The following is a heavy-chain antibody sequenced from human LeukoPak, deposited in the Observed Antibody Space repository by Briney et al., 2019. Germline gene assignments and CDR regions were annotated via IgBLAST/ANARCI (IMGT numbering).Heavy chain of an antibody. CDR2: LSKDGSNK. D-gene: IGHD3-10*01. V-gene: IGHV3-30*18. Sequence: GGSLRLSCAASGFTFSSYAISWVRQAPGKGLEWVAVLSKDGSNKYYADSVKGRFTISRDNSKNTLYLEMNSLRADDTAVYYCAKDKYYSSGTFFDYWGQGTLVTVSS. J-gene: IGHJ4*02. CDR1: GFTFSSYA. CDR3: AKDKYYSSGTFFDY.